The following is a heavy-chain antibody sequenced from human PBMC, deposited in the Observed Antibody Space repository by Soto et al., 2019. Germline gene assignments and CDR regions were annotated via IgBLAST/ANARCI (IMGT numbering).Heavy chain of an antibody. CDR1: GGSISSYH. CDR3: ARAGNEYGVDV. V-gene: IGHV4-4*07. CDR2: FYTNGIS. J-gene: IGHJ6*02. Sequence: SETLSLTCTVSGGSISSYHWSWIRQSAGQGLEWIGRFYTNGISHYNPSLKSRLSMSADTSKNQLSLTLTSVTAADTGVCYCARAGNEYGVDVWGQGTTVTVSS. D-gene: IGHD3-10*01.